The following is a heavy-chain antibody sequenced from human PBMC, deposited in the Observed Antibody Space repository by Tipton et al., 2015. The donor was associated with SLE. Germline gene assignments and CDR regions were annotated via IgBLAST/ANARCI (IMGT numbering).Heavy chain of an antibody. D-gene: IGHD2-21*02. CDR2: IYYSGST. CDR1: GGSISSGGYY. V-gene: IGHV4-31*03. Sequence: LSLTCTVSGGSISSGGYYWSWIRQHPGKGLEWIGYIYYSGSTHYNPSLKSRVTISVDTSKNQFSLKLSSVTAADTAVYYCARGRDPWDAFDIWGQGTMVTVSS. CDR3: ARGRDPWDAFDI. J-gene: IGHJ3*02.